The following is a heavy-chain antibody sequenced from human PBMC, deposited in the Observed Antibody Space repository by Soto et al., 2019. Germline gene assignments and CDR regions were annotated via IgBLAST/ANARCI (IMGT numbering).Heavy chain of an antibody. Sequence: EVQLVESGGGLVQPGGSLRLSCAASGFTFSSYSMNWVRQAPGKGLEWVSYISSSSSTIYYADSVKGRFTISRDNAKNSLYLQMNSLRDEDTAVYYCAREIPVRGAGWFDPWGQGTLVNVSS. CDR2: ISSSSSTI. J-gene: IGHJ5*02. CDR1: GFTFSSYS. D-gene: IGHD3-10*01. CDR3: AREIPVRGAGWFDP. V-gene: IGHV3-48*02.